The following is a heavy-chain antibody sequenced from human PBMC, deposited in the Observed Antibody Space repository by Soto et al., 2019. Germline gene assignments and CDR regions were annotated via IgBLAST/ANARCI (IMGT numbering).Heavy chain of an antibody. CDR1: GGSIGGVGYS. CDR3: ARAQFYSGSGNYNNLMFDA. V-gene: IGHV4-30-2*01. CDR2: MYHSGTF. D-gene: IGHD3-10*01. J-gene: IGHJ5*02. Sequence: SETLSLTCAVSGGSIGGVGYSWSWIRQPPGGGLEWIGYMYHSGTFLKSPSLKTRLTMSLDMSKNQFSLTLNSMTAADTAVYYCARAQFYSGSGNYNNLMFDAWGQGIQVTVS.